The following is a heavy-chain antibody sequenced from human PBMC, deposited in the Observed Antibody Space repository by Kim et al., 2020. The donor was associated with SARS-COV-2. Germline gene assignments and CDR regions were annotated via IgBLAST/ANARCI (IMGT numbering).Heavy chain of an antibody. CDR2: INRDGTKI. CDR3: ARDAVVSNSFDH. CDR1: GFTFSGYW. Sequence: GGSLRLSCVASGFTFSGYWMHWVRQTPGKELVWVSRINRDGTKIVYADSVKGRFTISRDNTRNILYLQMNSLRVEDTGVYFCARDAVVSNSFDHWGQGTPVTVSS. D-gene: IGHD2-15*01. J-gene: IGHJ4*02. V-gene: IGHV3-74*03.